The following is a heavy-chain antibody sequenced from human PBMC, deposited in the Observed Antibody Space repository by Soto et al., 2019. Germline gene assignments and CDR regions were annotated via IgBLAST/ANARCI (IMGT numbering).Heavy chain of an antibody. V-gene: IGHV3-74*01. CDR2: ISPDGRTT. J-gene: IGHJ4*02. Sequence: GGSLRLSCAASGFSFSHYWMYWVRQAPGKGLVWVSRISPDGRTTTYADSVKGRFTISRDNAKSTLYLQMNSLTVEDGAVYYCEDSWLPTSYWGPGTLVTVSS. CDR1: GFSFSHYW. D-gene: IGHD3-10*01. CDR3: EDSWLPTSY.